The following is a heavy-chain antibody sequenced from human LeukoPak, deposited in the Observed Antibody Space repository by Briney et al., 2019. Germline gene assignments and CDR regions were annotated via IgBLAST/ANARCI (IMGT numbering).Heavy chain of an antibody. CDR3: AKAYYYGSGTSYFDY. V-gene: IGHV3-23*01. J-gene: IGHJ4*02. Sequence: GGSLRLSCAASGFTFSSYAMSWVRQAPGKGLEWVSAISGSGGSTYYADSVKGRFTISRDNLKSTLYLQMNSLRAEDTAVYYCAKAYYYGSGTSYFDYWGQGTLVTVSS. CDR2: ISGSGGST. D-gene: IGHD3-10*01. CDR1: GFTFSSYA.